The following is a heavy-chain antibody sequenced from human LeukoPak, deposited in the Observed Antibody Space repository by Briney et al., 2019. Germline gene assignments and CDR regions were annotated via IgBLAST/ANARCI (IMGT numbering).Heavy chain of an antibody. CDR2: IIPILGIA. D-gene: IGHD4-17*01. J-gene: IGHJ5*02. CDR1: GGTFSSYA. Sequence: ASVKVSCKASGGTFSSYAISWVRQAPGQGLEWMGRIIPILGIANYAQKFQSRVTITADKSTSTAYMELSSLRSEDTAVYYCARDPPTVPIPNWFDPWGQGTLVTVSS. CDR3: ARDPPTVPIPNWFDP. V-gene: IGHV1-69*04.